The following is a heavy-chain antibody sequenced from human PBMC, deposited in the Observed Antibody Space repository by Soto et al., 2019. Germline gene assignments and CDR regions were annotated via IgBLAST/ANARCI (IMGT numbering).Heavy chain of an antibody. Sequence: SGPTLVNPTQTLTLTCTFSGFSLSTSGVGVGWIRQPPGKALEWLALIYWDDDKRYSPSLKSRLTITKDTSKNQVVLTMTNMDPGDTATYYCAHRSSSGWFRASGWGYPFDYWGQGTLVTVSS. CDR1: GFSLSTSGVG. V-gene: IGHV2-5*02. J-gene: IGHJ4*02. D-gene: IGHD6-19*01. CDR3: AHRSSSGWFRASGWGYPFDY. CDR2: IYWDDDK.